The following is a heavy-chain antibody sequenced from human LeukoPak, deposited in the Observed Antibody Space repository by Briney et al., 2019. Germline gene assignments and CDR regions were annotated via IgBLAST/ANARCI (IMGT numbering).Heavy chain of an antibody. CDR2: IYYSGST. J-gene: IGHJ6*03. Sequence: SETLSLTCTVSGGSISSSSYYWGWIRQPPGKGLEWIGSIYYSGSTYYNPSLKSRVTISVDTSKNQFSLKLSSVTAADTAVYYCAREGYSNYGYYYMDVWGKGTTVTVSS. V-gene: IGHV4-39*07. CDR1: GGSISSSSYY. D-gene: IGHD4-11*01. CDR3: AREGYSNYGYYYMDV.